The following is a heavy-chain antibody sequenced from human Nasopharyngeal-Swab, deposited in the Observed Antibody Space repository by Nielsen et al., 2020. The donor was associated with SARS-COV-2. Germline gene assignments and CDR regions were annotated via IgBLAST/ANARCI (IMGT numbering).Heavy chain of an antibody. CDR1: GFIFSDYY. CDR3: ARGDDTTDYYEPIDS. V-gene: IGHV3-11*04. D-gene: IGHD3-22*01. J-gene: IGHJ4*02. Sequence: GGSLRLSCAASGFIFSDYYMTWIRQVPGKGLEWVAFISRSGESIYYADSVKGRFTISRDNAKNSVYLQMNSLRAEDSAVYYCARGDDTTDYYEPIDSWGQGTLVTVSS. CDR2: ISRSGESI.